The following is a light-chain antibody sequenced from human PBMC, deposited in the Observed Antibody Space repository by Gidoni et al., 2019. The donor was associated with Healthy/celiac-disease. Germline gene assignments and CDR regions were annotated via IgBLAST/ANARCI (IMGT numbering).Light chain of an antibody. V-gene: IGKV1-27*01. CDR3: QQTYNTLFT. J-gene: IGKJ4*01. CDR1: RDISSY. Sequence: IQLTQSPSSLSASVGDRVTITCRVSRDISSYLNWYRQKPGQVPKRLISSASNLKSRVPSRFISSGSGTDFSLTISSRQPEDVATYYCQQTYNTLFTFGRXTQVEIK. CDR2: SAS.